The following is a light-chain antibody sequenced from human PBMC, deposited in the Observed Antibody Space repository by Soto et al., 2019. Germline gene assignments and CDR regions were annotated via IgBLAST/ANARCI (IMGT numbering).Light chain of an antibody. CDR2: DAS. CDR3: QQRSNWLT. CDR1: QSVSSN. Sequence: EIVLTQSAAAVSLSPGERATLSCRASQSVSSNLAWYQQKPGQAPRLLIYDASNRATGIPARFSGSGSGTDFTLTISSLEPEDFAVYYCQQRSNWLTFGGGTKVDIK. J-gene: IGKJ4*01. V-gene: IGKV3-11*01.